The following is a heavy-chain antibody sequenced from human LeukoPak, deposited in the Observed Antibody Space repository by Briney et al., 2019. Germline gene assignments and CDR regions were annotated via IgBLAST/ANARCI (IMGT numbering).Heavy chain of an antibody. Sequence: ASVKVSCKASGYTFTGYYMHWVRQAPGQGLEWMGWINPNSGGTNYAQKFQGRVTMTRDTSISTAYMELSRLRSDDTAVYYCARDRGDGGNGNFIDYWGQGTLVTVSS. CDR2: INPNSGGT. D-gene: IGHD4-23*01. CDR3: ARDRGDGGNGNFIDY. V-gene: IGHV1-2*02. CDR1: GYTFTGYY. J-gene: IGHJ4*02.